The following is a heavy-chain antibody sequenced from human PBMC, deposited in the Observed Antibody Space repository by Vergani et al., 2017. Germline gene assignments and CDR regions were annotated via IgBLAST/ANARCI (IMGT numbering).Heavy chain of an antibody. J-gene: IGHJ5*02. D-gene: IGHD3-10*01. Sequence: QVQLQQWGAGLLKPSETLSLTCAVYGGSFSGYYWSWIRQPPGKGLEWIGEINHSGSTYYNPSLKSRVTISVDTSKNQFSLKLSSVTAADTAVYYCASLLWFGEFPHWFDPWGQGTLVTVSS. CDR1: GGSFSGYY. CDR3: ASLLWFGEFPHWFDP. CDR2: INHSGST. V-gene: IGHV4-34*01.